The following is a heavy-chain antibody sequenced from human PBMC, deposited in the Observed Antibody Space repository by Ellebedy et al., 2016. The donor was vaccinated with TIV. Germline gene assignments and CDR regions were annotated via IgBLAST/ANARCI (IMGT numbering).Heavy chain of an antibody. CDR2: IDWDDDK. CDR1: GFSLSTSGMC. CDR3: AQIRVVTAIRYYYYGMDV. D-gene: IGHD2-21*02. J-gene: IGHJ6*02. V-gene: IGHV2-70*01. Sequence: SGPTLAKPTPTLTLTCTFSGFSLSTSGMCVSWIRQPSGKALEWLALIDWDDDKYYSTSLKTRLTISKDTSKNQVVLTMTNMDPVDTATYYCAQIRVVTAIRYYYYGMDVWGQGTTVTVSS.